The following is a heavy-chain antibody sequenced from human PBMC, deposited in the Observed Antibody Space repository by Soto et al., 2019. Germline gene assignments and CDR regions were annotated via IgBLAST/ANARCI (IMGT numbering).Heavy chain of an antibody. CDR3: ARSRELDY. Sequence: QVQLRESGSGLVKPLETLSLTCGVSGGSLSGATYSWNWIRQPPGKGLEWIGYIFPSGTTYYNPSLKSRVTISIDVSKNQFSLSRRAFTAADTAVYYCARSRELDYGRQGTLVSVSS. V-gene: IGHV4-30-2*01. CDR1: GGSLSGATYS. CDR2: IFPSGTT. J-gene: IGHJ4*02.